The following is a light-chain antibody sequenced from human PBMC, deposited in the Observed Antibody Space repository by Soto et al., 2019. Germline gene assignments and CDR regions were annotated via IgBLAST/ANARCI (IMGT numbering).Light chain of an antibody. CDR3: PQTLSFPPT. CDR1: QTISSW. CDR2: KAS. J-gene: IGKJ1*01. V-gene: IGKV1-5*03. Sequence: DIQMTQSPSTLSGSVGDRVTITCRASQTISSWLAWYQQKPGKAPKLLIYKASTLKSGVPSRFSGSGSGTEFTLTISSLQPEDFAPYYCPQTLSFPPTFGQGTNEDIK.